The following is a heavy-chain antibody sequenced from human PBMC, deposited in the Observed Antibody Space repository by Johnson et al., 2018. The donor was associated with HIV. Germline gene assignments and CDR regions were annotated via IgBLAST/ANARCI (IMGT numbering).Heavy chain of an antibody. Sequence: VQLVESGGGLVKPGGSLRLSCVASGFTFSSYGMNWVRQAPGKGLEWVAVISYDGSDKYYADSVKGRLTISRDNSKNTLYLQMNSLSPEDTAVYYCADSSPFDVWGQGTMVTVSS. D-gene: IGHD6-13*01. V-gene: IGHV3-30*03. J-gene: IGHJ3*01. CDR1: GFTFSSYG. CDR3: ADSSPFDV. CDR2: ISYDGSDK.